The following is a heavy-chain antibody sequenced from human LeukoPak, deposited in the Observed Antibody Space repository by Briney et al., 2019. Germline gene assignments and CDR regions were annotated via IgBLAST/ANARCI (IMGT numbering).Heavy chain of an antibody. J-gene: IGHJ4*02. CDR3: ARDLGGFDSGGYFDY. Sequence: SETLSLTCTVSGGSISSSSYYWGWIRQPPGKGLEWIGSIYYSGSTYYNPSLKSRVTISVDTSKNQFSLKLSSVTAADTAVYYCARDLGGFDSGGYFDYWGQGTLVTVSS. CDR1: GGSISSSSYY. V-gene: IGHV4-39*07. CDR2: IYYSGST. D-gene: IGHD5-12*01.